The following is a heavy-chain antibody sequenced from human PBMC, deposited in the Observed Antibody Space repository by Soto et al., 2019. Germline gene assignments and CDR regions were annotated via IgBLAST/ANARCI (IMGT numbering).Heavy chain of an antibody. Sequence: SVKVSCKASGFTFTSSAVQWVRQARGQRLEWIGWIVVGSGNTNYAQKFQESVTITRDMSTSTAYMELSSLRSEDTAVYYCAADVAVAGTSYYGMDVWGQGTTVTVSS. J-gene: IGHJ6*02. V-gene: IGHV1-58*01. CDR2: IVVGSGNT. CDR3: AADVAVAGTSYYGMDV. D-gene: IGHD6-19*01. CDR1: GFTFTSSA.